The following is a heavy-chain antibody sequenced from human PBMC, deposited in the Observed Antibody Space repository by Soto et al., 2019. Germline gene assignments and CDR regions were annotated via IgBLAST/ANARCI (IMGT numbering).Heavy chain of an antibody. CDR3: ARDSGYGSASSVNHYYDY. Sequence: EVQLVESGGGLVQPGGSLRLSCVASGFTYNYYWMSWVRQSPGKGLEWVARVEFDGTNIQYAESAKGRFTISRDNAENALYLHMRSLRDGDTAVYYCARDSGYGSASSVNHYYDYWGQGSLVIVSS. J-gene: IGHJ4*02. V-gene: IGHV3-7*01. D-gene: IGHD3-10*01. CDR2: VEFDGTNI. CDR1: GFTYNYYW.